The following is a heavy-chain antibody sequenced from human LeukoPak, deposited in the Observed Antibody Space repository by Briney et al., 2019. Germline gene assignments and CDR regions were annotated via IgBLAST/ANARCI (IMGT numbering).Heavy chain of an antibody. J-gene: IGHJ4*02. Sequence: PGGSLRLSCAASGFTFSSYWMHWVRQAPGKGLVWVSRINTDGSSTSYADSVKGRFTISRDNARNTLYLQMNSLRAEDTAVYYCARDDYSNYPLDYWGQGTLVTVSS. CDR2: INTDGSST. V-gene: IGHV3-74*01. CDR1: GFTFSSYW. CDR3: ARDDYSNYPLDY. D-gene: IGHD4-11*01.